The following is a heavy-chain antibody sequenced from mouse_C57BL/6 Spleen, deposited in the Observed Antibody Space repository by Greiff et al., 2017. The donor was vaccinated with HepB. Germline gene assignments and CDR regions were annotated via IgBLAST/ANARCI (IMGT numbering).Heavy chain of an antibody. Sequence: QVHVKQPGAELVMPGASVKLSCKASGYTFTSYWMHWVKQRPGQGLEWIGEIDPSDSYTNYNQKFKGKSTLTVDKSSSTAYMQLSSLTSEDSAVYYCASGGRTWFAYWGQGTLVTVAA. CDR1: GYTFTSYW. D-gene: IGHD3-1*01. V-gene: IGHV1-69*01. CDR3: ASGGRTWFAY. CDR2: IDPSDSYT. J-gene: IGHJ3*01.